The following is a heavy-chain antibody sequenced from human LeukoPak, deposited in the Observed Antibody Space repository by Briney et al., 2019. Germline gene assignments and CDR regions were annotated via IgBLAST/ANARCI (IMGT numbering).Heavy chain of an antibody. CDR1: GFTFSSYA. CDR3: AKWGCGGDCFDAFDI. V-gene: IGHV3-23*01. Sequence: GGSLRLSCAASGFTFSSYAMSWVRQAPGKGLEWVSAISGRGGSTYYADSVKGRFTISRDNSKNTLYLQMNSLRAEDTAVYYCAKWGCGGDCFDAFDIWGQGTMVTVSS. CDR2: ISGRGGST. D-gene: IGHD2-21*02. J-gene: IGHJ3*02.